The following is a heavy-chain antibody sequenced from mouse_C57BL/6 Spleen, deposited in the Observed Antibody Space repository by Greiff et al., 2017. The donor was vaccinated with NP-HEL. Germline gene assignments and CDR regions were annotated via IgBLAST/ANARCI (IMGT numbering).Heavy chain of an antibody. CDR1: GYTFTDYE. CDR2: IDPETGGT. Sequence: QVQLQQSGAELVRPGASVTLSCKASGYTFTDYEMHWVKQTPVHGLEWIGAIDPETGGTAYNQKFKGKAILTADKSSSTAYMELRSLTSEDSAVYYCTRCPYYYGSSEYAMDYWGQGTSVTVSS. D-gene: IGHD1-1*01. J-gene: IGHJ4*01. V-gene: IGHV1-15*01. CDR3: TRCPYYYGSSEYAMDY.